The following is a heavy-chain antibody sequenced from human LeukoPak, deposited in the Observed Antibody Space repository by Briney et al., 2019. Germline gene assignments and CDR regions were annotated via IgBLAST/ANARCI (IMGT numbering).Heavy chain of an antibody. Sequence: ASVKVSCKAYGYTFTSYGISWVRQAPGQGLGWMGWISAYNGYTNYAQKLQGRVTMTTDTSTSTAYMELRSLTSDDTAVYYCARVGAYCTSTSCLDYWGQGTLVTVSS. CDR3: ARVGAYCTSTSCLDY. J-gene: IGHJ4*02. D-gene: IGHD2-2*01. CDR1: GYTFTSYG. V-gene: IGHV1-18*01. CDR2: ISAYNGYT.